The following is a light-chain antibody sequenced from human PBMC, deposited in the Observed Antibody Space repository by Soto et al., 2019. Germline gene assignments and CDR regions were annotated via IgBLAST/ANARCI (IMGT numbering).Light chain of an antibody. CDR2: DSD. Sequence: QSVLTQPPSVSAAPGQKVTISCSEGSSNIGANYVSWYQQLPGAAPKLLIYDSDKRPSEIPDRFSASKSDTSATLGITGLQTGDEAEYYCATCDSSLSAMVFGGGTKLTVL. CDR1: SSNIGANY. V-gene: IGLV1-51*01. CDR3: ATCDSSLSAMV. J-gene: IGLJ3*02.